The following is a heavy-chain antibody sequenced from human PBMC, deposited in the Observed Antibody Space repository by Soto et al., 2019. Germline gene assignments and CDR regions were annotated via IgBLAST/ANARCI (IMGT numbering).Heavy chain of an antibody. CDR1: GYTFTGYA. CDR3: ARAVAVPADFDY. D-gene: IGHD6-19*01. J-gene: IGHJ4*02. Sequence: QVQLVQSGAEEKKPGASVKVSCKASGYTFTGYAVHWVRQVPGQRLEWMGWINAGNGNTKYSQKFQGRVTITRDTSASPAYMELSSLRSEDTAVYYCARAVAVPADFDYWGQGTLVTVSS. V-gene: IGHV1-3*05. CDR2: INAGNGNT.